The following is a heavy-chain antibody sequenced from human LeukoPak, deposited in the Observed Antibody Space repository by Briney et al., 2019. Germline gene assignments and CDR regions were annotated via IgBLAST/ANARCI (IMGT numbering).Heavy chain of an antibody. CDR1: GGSISSYY. CDR2: IYYNGST. Sequence: SETLSLTCTVSGGSISSYYWSWIRQPPGKGLEWIGYIYYNGSTNYSPSLKSRVTISVDTSKNQFSLKLSSVTAADTAVYYCARGQWLVLYWGQGTLVTVSS. V-gene: IGHV4-59*08. CDR3: ARGQWLVLY. D-gene: IGHD6-19*01. J-gene: IGHJ4*02.